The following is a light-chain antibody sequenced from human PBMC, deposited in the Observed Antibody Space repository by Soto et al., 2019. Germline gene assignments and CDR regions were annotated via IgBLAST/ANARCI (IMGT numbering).Light chain of an antibody. J-gene: IGKJ5*01. CDR3: QQYYSYRIT. CDR1: QGISSY. CDR2: AAS. Sequence: AIGVTQTTSSLSASTGDRVTITCRASQGISSYLAWYQQKPGKAPKLLIYAASTLQSGVPSRFSGSGSGTDFTLTISCLQSEDVATYYCQQYYSYRITFGQGTRLEI. V-gene: IGKV1-8*01.